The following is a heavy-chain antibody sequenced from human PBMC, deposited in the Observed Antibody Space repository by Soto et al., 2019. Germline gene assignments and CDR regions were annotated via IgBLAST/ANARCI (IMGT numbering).Heavy chain of an antibody. CDR2: ISHSGSS. V-gene: IGHV4-38-2*01. CDR1: GYSVTRGYY. CDR3: ARASSGGNWDFDL. D-gene: IGHD2-15*01. Sequence: PXATLSLTFDVSGYSVTRGYYWCWIRQPPGKGLEWIGSISHSGSSYYNPSLKSRVTISLDTSKNQFSLTLSSVTAADTAIYFCARASSGGNWDFDLWGQGILVTVSS. J-gene: IGHJ4*02.